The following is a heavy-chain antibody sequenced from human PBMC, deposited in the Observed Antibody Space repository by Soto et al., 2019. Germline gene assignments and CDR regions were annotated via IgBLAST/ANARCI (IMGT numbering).Heavy chain of an antibody. Sequence: QVQLVESGGGVVQPGRSLRLSCAASGFTFSSYGMHWVRQAPGKGLERVAVISYDGSNKYYADSVKGHFTISRENSKNKVQRQMNSLKAEDTAVYYCAKDWQPYGSGRDLRGWPDYYYYGMDVWGQGTTVTVSS. CDR2: ISYDGSNK. V-gene: IGHV3-30*18. D-gene: IGHD3-10*01. CDR3: AKDWQPYGSGRDLRGWPDYYYYGMDV. CDR1: GFTFSSYG. J-gene: IGHJ6*02.